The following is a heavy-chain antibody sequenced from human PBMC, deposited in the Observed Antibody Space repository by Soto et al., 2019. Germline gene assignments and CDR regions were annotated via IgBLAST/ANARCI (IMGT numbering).Heavy chain of an antibody. J-gene: IGHJ4*02. CDR3: ARDQGGIAAAGLGLDY. CDR2: IWYDGSNK. CDR1: GFTFSSYG. D-gene: IGHD6-13*01. Sequence: QVQLVESGGGVVQPGRSLRLSCAASGFTFSSYGMHWVRQAPGKGLEWVAVIWYDGSNKYYADSVKGRFTISRDNSKNTLYLQINSLRAEDTAVYYCARDQGGIAAAGLGLDYWGQGTLVTVSS. V-gene: IGHV3-33*01.